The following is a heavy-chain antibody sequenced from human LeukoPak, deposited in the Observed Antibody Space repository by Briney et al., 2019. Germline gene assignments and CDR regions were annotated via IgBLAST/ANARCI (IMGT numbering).Heavy chain of an antibody. CDR1: GFTFSSYG. D-gene: IGHD6-13*01. CDR3: ARDHSRSWYPNWFDY. V-gene: IGHV3-33*01. CDR2: IWYDGSNK. Sequence: PGGSLRLSCAASGFTFSSYGTHWVRQAPGKGLEWVAVIWYDGSNKYCADSVKGRFTISRDNSKNTLYLQMNSVSAEDTAVYYCARDHSRSWYPNWFDYWGQGTLVTVCS. J-gene: IGHJ4*02.